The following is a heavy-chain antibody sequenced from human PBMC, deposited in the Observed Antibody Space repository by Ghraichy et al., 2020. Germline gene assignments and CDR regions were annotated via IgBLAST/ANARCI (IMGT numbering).Heavy chain of an antibody. CDR3: ARQEYGYSSGWDFDY. CDR2: IYYGGST. J-gene: IGHJ4*02. V-gene: IGHV4-39*01. Sequence: SETLSLTCTVSGGSISSSSYYWGWIRQPPGKGLEWIGSIYYGGSTYYNPSLKSRVTISVDTSKNQFSLKLRSVTAADTAVYYCARQEYGYSSGWDFDYWGQGTLVTVSS. CDR1: GGSISSSSYY. D-gene: IGHD6-19*01.